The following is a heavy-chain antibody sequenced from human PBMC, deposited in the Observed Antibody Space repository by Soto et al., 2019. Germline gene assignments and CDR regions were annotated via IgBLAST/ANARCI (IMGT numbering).Heavy chain of an antibody. CDR2: SIPMFGTA. J-gene: IGHJ5*02. CDR3: ARGRGLGAAYRGFDP. D-gene: IGHD4-4*01. V-gene: IGHV1-69*01. CDR1: GGTFSNYA. Sequence: QVQLVQSGAAVKKPGSSVKVACKASGGTFSNYAINWVRQAPGQGLEWMGGSIPMFGTANYAQKFQGRVTITADESTSTAYMELSSLRSEDTAVYYCARGRGLGAAYRGFDPWGQGTLVTVSS.